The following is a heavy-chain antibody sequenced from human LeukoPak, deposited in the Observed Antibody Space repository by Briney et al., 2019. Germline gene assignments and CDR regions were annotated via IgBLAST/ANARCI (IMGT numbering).Heavy chain of an antibody. V-gene: IGHV1-69*04. CDR1: GFTFSSYA. D-gene: IGHD6-6*01. J-gene: IGHJ4*02. Sequence: GRSLRLSCAASGFTFSSYAISWVRQAPGQGLEWMGRIIPILGIANYAQKFQGRVTITADKSTSTAYMELSSLRSEDTAVYYCAREAGSSSSSPIYWGQGTLVTVSS. CDR2: IIPILGIA. CDR3: AREAGSSSSSPIY.